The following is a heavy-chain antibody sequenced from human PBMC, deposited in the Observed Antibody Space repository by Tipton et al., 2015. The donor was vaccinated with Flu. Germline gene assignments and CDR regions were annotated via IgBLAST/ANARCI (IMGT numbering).Heavy chain of an antibody. CDR1: GGSISNHY. V-gene: IGHV4-34*01. Sequence: TLSLTCSVSGGSISNHYWSWIRQPPGKGLEWIGEINHSGRTNHNPSLKSRVTISVDTSKSQFSLGLTSVTAADTAVYYCARAPLLRGDQGYASGGYFYSGLDVWGLGTTVTYSS. D-gene: IGHD2-15*01. J-gene: IGHJ6*02. CDR2: INHSGRT. CDR3: ARAPLLRGDQGYASGGYFYSGLDV.